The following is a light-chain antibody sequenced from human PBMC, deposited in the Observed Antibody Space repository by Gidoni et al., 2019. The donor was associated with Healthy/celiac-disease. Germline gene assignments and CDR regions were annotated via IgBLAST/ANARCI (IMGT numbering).Light chain of an antibody. V-gene: IGKV1-39*01. CDR1: QSISSY. Sequence: DIQMTQSPSSLSASVGDRVTIPCRASQSISSYLNWYQQKPGKAPKLLIYAASSLQSGVPSRLSGSGSGTDFTLTISSLQPEDFATYYCQQSYSTPFTFXGXTKVXIK. CDR3: QQSYSTPFT. CDR2: AAS. J-gene: IGKJ4*01.